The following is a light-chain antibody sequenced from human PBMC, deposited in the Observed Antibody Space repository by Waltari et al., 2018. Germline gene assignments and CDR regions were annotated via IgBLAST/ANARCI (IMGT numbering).Light chain of an antibody. J-gene: IGLJ1*01. CDR1: TSDVASYNF. Sequence: QSALTQPASVSGSPGQSITISCTGTTSDVASYNFVSWYQQHPGEAPKLMIFEVTNRPAGVSNRFSGSKSGNTASLTISGLQGEDEADYYCSSYTTSRTYVFGTGTKVTVL. CDR2: EVT. CDR3: SSYTTSRTYV. V-gene: IGLV2-14*01.